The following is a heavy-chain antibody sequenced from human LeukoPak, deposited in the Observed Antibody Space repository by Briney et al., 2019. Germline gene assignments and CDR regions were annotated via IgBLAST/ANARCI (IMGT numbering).Heavy chain of an antibody. CDR1: GFTFSSSS. V-gene: IGHV3-21*01. D-gene: IGHD4-17*01. J-gene: IGHJ6*02. CDR2: ISSSSRDT. CDR3: ARERVDFGDWSRYYHYGMDV. Sequence: PGGSLRLSCAASGFTFSSSSINWVRQAPGKGLEWVAAISSSSRDTYYADSVKGRFTISRDNAKKSLYLQMSSLRAEDTAVYYCARERVDFGDWSRYYHYGMDVWGQGTTVTVTS.